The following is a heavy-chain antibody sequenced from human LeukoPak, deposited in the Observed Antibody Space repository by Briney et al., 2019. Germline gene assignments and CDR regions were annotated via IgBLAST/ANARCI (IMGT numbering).Heavy chain of an antibody. D-gene: IGHD3-22*01. V-gene: IGHV3-23*01. CDR3: AKGGRESYYYDSSDTHWFDP. J-gene: IGHJ5*02. CDR1: GFTFSSYA. CDR2: ISGSGGST. Sequence: PGGSLRLSCAVSGFTFSSYAMNWVRQAPGKGLEWVSAISGSGGSTYYADSVKGRFTISRDKSKNTLYLQMNSLRAEDTAVYYCAKGGRESYYYDSSDTHWFDPWGQGTLVTVSS.